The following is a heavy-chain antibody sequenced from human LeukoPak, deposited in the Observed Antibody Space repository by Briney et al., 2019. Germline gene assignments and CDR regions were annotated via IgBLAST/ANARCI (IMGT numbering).Heavy chain of an antibody. CDR1: GDSINSGNYF. V-gene: IGHV4-30-4*01. Sequence: SETLSLTCSVSGDSINSGNYFWNWIRQSPEKGLEWLGYVHSSGRTHYNPSLKSRVTISVDKSKNQFSLKLSSVTAADTAVYYCAREGHYDSSFDIWGQGTMVTVSS. J-gene: IGHJ3*02. D-gene: IGHD3-22*01. CDR2: VHSSGRT. CDR3: AREGHYDSSFDI.